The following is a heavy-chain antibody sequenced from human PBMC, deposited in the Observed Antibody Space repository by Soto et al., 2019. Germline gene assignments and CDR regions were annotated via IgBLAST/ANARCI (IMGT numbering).Heavy chain of an antibody. J-gene: IGHJ4*01. V-gene: IGHV3-30*03. Sequence: QVQLVESGGGVVQPGRSLRLSCAASGFTFSSYGMHWVRQAPGKGLEWVAVISYDGSNKYYADSVKGRFTISRDNSKNTLYLQMNSLRAEDTAVYYCAIDSGGWYIDYLFHGTLVTVSS. D-gene: IGHD6-19*01. CDR2: ISYDGSNK. CDR3: AIDSGGWYIDY. CDR1: GFTFSSYG.